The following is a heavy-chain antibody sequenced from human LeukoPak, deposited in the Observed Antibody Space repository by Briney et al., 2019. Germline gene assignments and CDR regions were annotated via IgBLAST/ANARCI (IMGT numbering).Heavy chain of an antibody. Sequence: SETLSLTCAVSGGSISSSNWWSWVRQPPGKGLEWIGEIYHSGSTNYNPSLKSRVTISVDKSKNQFSLKLSSVTAADTAVYYCAREGDDSSGYSEDAFDIWGQGTMVTVSS. D-gene: IGHD3-22*01. J-gene: IGHJ3*02. V-gene: IGHV4-4*02. CDR1: GGSISSSNW. CDR2: IYHSGST. CDR3: AREGDDSSGYSEDAFDI.